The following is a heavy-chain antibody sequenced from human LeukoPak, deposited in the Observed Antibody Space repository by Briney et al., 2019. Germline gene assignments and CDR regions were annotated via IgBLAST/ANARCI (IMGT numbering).Heavy chain of an antibody. CDR3: AKEGLVVTATPLWFDP. D-gene: IGHD2-21*02. Sequence: PGGSLRLSCAASGFTFSSYAMSWVRQAPGKGLEWVSAISGSGGSTYYADSVKGRFTISRDNSKNTPYLQMNSLRAEDTAVYYCAKEGLVVTATPLWFDPWGQGTLVTVSS. CDR2: ISGSGGST. J-gene: IGHJ5*02. CDR1: GFTFSSYA. V-gene: IGHV3-23*01.